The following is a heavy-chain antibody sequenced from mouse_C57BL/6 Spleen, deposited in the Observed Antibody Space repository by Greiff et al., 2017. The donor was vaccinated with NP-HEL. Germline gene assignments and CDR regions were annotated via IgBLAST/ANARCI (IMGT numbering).Heavy chain of an antibody. D-gene: IGHD2-4*01. V-gene: IGHV1-80*01. CDR1: GYAFSSYW. CDR3: ARGGDYDGFDY. CDR2: IYPGDGDT. Sequence: VKLQESGAELVKPGASVKISCKASGYAFSSYWMNWVKQRPGKGLEWIGQIYPGDGDTNYNGKFKGKATLTADKSSSTAYMQLSSLTSEDSAVSFCARGGDYDGFDYWGQGTTLTVSS. J-gene: IGHJ2*01.